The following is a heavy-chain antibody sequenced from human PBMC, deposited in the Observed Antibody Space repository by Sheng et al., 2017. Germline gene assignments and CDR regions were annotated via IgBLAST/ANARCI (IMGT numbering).Heavy chain of an antibody. CDR3: ARDSAPGRWELPYAFDI. CDR2: IIPILGIA. CDR1: GGTFSSYT. Sequence: QVQLVQSGAEVKKPGSSVKVSCKASGGTFSSYTISWVRQAPGQGLEWMGRIIPILGIANYAQKFQGRVTITADKSTSTAYMELSSLRSEDTAVYYCARDSAPGRWELPYAFDIWGQGTNGHRLF. V-gene: IGHV1-69*08. J-gene: IGHJ3*02. D-gene: IGHD1-26*01.